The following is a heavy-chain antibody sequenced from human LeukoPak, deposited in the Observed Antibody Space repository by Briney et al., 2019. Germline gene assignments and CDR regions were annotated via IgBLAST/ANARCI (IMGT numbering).Heavy chain of an antibody. Sequence: GASVKVSCKASGYTFTSYDINWVRQATGQGLEWMGWMNPNSGNTGYAQKLQGRVTMTTDTSTSTAYMELRSLRSDDTAVYYCARVTEGYDILTGFPVDYWGQGTLVTVSS. CDR1: GYTFTSYD. CDR3: ARVTEGYDILTGFPVDY. CDR2: MNPNSGNT. D-gene: IGHD3-9*01. V-gene: IGHV1-8*02. J-gene: IGHJ4*02.